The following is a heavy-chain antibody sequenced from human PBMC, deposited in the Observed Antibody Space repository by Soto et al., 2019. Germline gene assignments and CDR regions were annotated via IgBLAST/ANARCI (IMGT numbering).Heavy chain of an antibody. CDR1: GGSISSYY. CDR3: ARVARPYCSSTSCPGYFDY. V-gene: IGHV4-59*06. CDR2: IYYSGST. Sequence: SETLSLTCTVSGGSISSYYWSWIRQPPGKGLEWIGYIYYSGSTYYNPSLKSRVTISVDTSKNQFSLKLSSVTAADTAVYYCARVARPYCSSTSCPGYFDYWGQGTLVTAPQ. D-gene: IGHD2-2*01. J-gene: IGHJ4*02.